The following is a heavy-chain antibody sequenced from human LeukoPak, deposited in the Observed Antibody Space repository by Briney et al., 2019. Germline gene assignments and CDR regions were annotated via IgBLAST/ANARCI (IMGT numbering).Heavy chain of an antibody. CDR1: GFSISSGYF. V-gene: IGHV4-38-2*01. CDR2: IFHNGIT. Sequence: SETLSLTCAVSGFSISSGYFWAWIRQSPGKGLEWIGSIFHNGITYYNPSLKSRITISVDTSKNQFSLRLNSVTAADTAVYYCARRISTRRGETCSSTSCYFDYWGQGTLVTVSS. D-gene: IGHD2-2*01. CDR3: ARRISTRRGETCSSTSCYFDY. J-gene: IGHJ4*01.